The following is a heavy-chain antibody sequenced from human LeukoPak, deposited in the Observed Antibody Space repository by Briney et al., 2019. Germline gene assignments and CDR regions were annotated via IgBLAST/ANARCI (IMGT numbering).Heavy chain of an antibody. CDR2: MNPNSGNT. CDR3: ARAAITMIVVVKRYYYYYMDV. CDR1: GYTFTSYD. J-gene: IGHJ6*03. Sequence: ASVKVSCKASGYTFTSYDINWVRQATGQGLEWMGWMNPNSGNTGYAQKFQGRVTTTRNTSISTAYMELSSLRSEDTAVYYCARAAITMIVVVKRYYYYYMDVWGKGTTVTVSS. D-gene: IGHD3-22*01. V-gene: IGHV1-8*01.